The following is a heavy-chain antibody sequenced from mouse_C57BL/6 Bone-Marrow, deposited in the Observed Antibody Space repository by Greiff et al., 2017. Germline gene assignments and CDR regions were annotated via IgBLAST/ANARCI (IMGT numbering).Heavy chain of an antibody. CDR2: INYDGSST. CDR1: GFTFSDYY. V-gene: IGHV5-16*01. D-gene: IGHD2-12*01. CDR3: ARGYDDYFDY. J-gene: IGHJ2*01. Sequence: EVKVVESEGGLVQPGSSMKLSCTASGFTFSDYYMAWVRPVPEKGLEWVANINYDGSSTYYLDSLKSRFIISRDIAKNILYLQMSSLKSEDTATYYCARGYDDYFDYWGQGTTLTVSS.